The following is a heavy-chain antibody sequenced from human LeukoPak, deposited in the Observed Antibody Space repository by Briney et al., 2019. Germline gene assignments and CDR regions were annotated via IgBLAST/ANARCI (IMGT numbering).Heavy chain of an antibody. CDR2: IWYDGSNK. D-gene: IGHD3-10*01. J-gene: IGHJ6*03. V-gene: IGHV3-33*06. CDR3: AKGSGFGELGYYYYYMDV. Sequence: GGSLRLSCAASGFTFSSYGMHWVRQAPGKGLEWGAVIWYDGSNKYYADSVKGRFTISRDNSKNTLYLQMNSLSAEDTAVYYCAKGSGFGELGYYYYYMDVWGKGTTVTVSS. CDR1: GFTFSSYG.